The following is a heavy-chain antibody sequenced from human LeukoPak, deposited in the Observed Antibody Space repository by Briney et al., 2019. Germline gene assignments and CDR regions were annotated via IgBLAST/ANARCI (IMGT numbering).Heavy chain of an antibody. D-gene: IGHD2-2*01. CDR2: IYSGGST. V-gene: IGHV3-66*01. Sequence: GGSLRLSCAASGFTVSSNYMSWVRQAPGKGLEWVSVIYSGGSTYYADSVKGRFTISRNNSKNTLYLQMNSLRAEDAAVYYCAKDPRGYCSSTNCPNWFDFWGQGSLVTVSS. CDR1: GFTVSSNY. J-gene: IGHJ5*01. CDR3: AKDPRGYCSSTNCPNWFDF.